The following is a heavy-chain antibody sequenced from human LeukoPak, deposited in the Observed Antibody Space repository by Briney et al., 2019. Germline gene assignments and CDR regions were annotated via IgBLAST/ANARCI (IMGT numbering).Heavy chain of an antibody. Sequence: GGSPRLSCAASGFTFSSYEMNWVRQAPGKGLEWVSYISSSGSTIYYADSVKGRFTISRDNAKNSLYLQMNSLRAEDTAVYYCARGGLVITFGGVIVRPFDYWGQGTLVTVSS. CDR2: ISSSGSTI. CDR3: ARGGLVITFGGVIVRPFDY. V-gene: IGHV3-48*03. D-gene: IGHD3-16*02. J-gene: IGHJ4*02. CDR1: GFTFSSYE.